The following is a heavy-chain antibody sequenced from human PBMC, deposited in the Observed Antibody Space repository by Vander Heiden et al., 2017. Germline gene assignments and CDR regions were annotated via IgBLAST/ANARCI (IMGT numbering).Heavy chain of an antibody. D-gene: IGHD3-10*01. CDR1: GFPFSTYA. J-gene: IGHJ3*02. CDR3: GKAGLVRGSNFHSDAFDM. V-gene: IGHV3-23*01. CDR2: IGGPGSAT. Sequence: EVRLLESGGGWVQLGGALRLACAGSGFPFSTYAMGWVRQTPGKGLEGVSTIGGPGSATYYADSGRFTISRDNSENMVFLQMNSLGAEDTAVYYCGKAGLVRGSNFHSDAFDMWGQGTKVTVSS.